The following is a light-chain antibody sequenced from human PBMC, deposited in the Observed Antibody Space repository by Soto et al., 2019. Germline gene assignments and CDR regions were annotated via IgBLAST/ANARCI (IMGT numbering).Light chain of an antibody. CDR2: KAS. CDR1: QNIYDW. J-gene: IGKJ3*01. V-gene: IGKV1-5*03. Sequence: DIQMTQSPSTLSAYVGDRVTITCWASQNIYDWLAWYQQKPGQAPKLLIYKASSLESGVPLRFSGSGSGTEFTLTISSLQPDDFATYYCQQYNDVFTFGPGTKVQIK. CDR3: QQYNDVFT.